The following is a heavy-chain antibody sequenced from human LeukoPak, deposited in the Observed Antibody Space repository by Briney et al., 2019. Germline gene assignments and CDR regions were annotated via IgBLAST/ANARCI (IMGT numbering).Heavy chain of an antibody. V-gene: IGHV3-30*03. J-gene: IGHJ6*03. CDR3: ARGPINYPYYYYMDV. CDR1: GFTFSSYG. Sequence: PGGSLRLSCAASGFTFSSYGMNWVRQSPGKGLEWVAVILHDGSNKYYADSVKGRFTISRDNSKNTMYLQMNSLRDEDTAVYYCARGPINYPYYYYMDVWGKGTTVTISS. CDR2: ILHDGSNK. D-gene: IGHD1-1*01.